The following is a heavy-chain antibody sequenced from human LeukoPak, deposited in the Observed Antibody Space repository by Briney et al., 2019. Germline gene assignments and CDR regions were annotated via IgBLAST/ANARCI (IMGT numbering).Heavy chain of an antibody. CDR1: GFTFSSYS. CDR2: ISSSSSYI. CDR3: ARTGGSSYFDY. V-gene: IGHV3-21*01. D-gene: IGHD2-15*01. J-gene: IGHJ4*02. Sequence: GGSLRLSCAASGFTFSSYSMNWVRQAPGKGLEWVSSISSSSSYIYYADLVKGRFTISRDNAKNSLYLQMNSLRAEDTAVYYCARTGGSSYFDYWGQGTLVTVSS.